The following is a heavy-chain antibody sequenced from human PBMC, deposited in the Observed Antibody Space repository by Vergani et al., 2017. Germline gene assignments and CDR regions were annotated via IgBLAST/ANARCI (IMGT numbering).Heavy chain of an antibody. D-gene: IGHD2-2*01. Sequence: QLVESGGGWVQPGGSLRLSCVVSGFDFSSYIMNWVRQAPGKGLEWVSFVSTGTKSQSYAESVKGRFTISRDSAKNSLYMQMDSLRAEDTAVYYCAREYSSTSGRAFDFWGQGTKVTVSS. J-gene: IGHJ3*01. V-gene: IGHV3-48*01. CDR1: GFDFSSYI. CDR3: AREYSSTSGRAFDF. CDR2: VSTGTKSQ.